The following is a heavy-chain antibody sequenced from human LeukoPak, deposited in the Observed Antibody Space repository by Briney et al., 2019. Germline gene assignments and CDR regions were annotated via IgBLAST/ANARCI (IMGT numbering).Heavy chain of an antibody. CDR3: ARDWDSAVAGTGHFDY. Sequence: ASVKVSCKASGYTFTSYGISWVRQAPGQGLEWMGWISAYNGNTNYAQKLQGRVTMTTDTSTSTAYMELRSLRSDDTAVYYCARDWDSAVAGTGHFDYWGQGTLVTVSS. CDR1: GYTFTSYG. V-gene: IGHV1-18*04. J-gene: IGHJ4*02. CDR2: ISAYNGNT. D-gene: IGHD6-19*01.